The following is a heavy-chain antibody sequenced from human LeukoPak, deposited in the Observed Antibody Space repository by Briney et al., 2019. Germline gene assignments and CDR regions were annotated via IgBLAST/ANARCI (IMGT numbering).Heavy chain of an antibody. V-gene: IGHV3-23*01. Sequence: SGGSLGFSGAASGFTFSFYAMSGFRQAPGKGLEWAEGITSSGNTTYYADPVKGRFTISRDNSRNILYLQMNSLRAEDTAIYYCAKDFGGSDYDWYFDLWGRGTVVTVSS. CDR2: ITSSGNTT. CDR3: AKDFGGSDYDWYFDL. CDR1: GFTFSFYA. J-gene: IGHJ2*01. D-gene: IGHD1-26*01.